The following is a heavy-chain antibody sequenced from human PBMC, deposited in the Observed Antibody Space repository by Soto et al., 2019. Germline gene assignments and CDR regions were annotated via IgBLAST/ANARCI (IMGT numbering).Heavy chain of an antibody. CDR1: GFTFSSCA. CDR2: ISVNGGST. V-gene: IGHV3-23*01. CDR3: AKERNSWYSSGSDS. J-gene: IGHJ4*02. D-gene: IGHD2-15*01. Sequence: VPLLESGGGLVQAGGSLRVSCAASGFTFSSCAMGWVRQAPGKGLEWVSSISVNGGSTYYADSVKGRFTISRDNSKNILYLHMISLRAEDTAVYYCAKERNSWYSSGSDSWGQGTLVTVSS.